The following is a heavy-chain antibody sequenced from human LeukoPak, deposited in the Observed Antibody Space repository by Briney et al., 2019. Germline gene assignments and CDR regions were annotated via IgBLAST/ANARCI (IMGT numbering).Heavy chain of an antibody. CDR3: ARLARSEWWYSN. V-gene: IGHV1-2*02. J-gene: IGHJ4*02. Sequence: ASVKVSCKASGYTFTGYYMHWVRQAPGQGLEWMGWINPNSVGTNYAQKFQGRVTMTRDTSISTAYMELSRLRSDDTAVYYCARLARSEWWYSNWGQGTLVTVSS. CDR2: INPNSVGT. CDR1: GYTFTGYY. D-gene: IGHD2-15*01.